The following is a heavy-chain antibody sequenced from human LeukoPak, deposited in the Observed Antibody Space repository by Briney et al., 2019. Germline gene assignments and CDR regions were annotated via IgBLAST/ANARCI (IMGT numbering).Heavy chain of an antibody. CDR3: ARQLYYGSGKDY. Sequence: GGSLRLSCAASGFTFSDYYMSWIRQAPGKGLEWVSYISTTGNTKYYADSVKGRFTISRDNAKNSLYLQMNSLRPEDTAVYYCARQLYYGSGKDYWGQGTLVTVSS. D-gene: IGHD3-10*01. CDR1: GFTFSDYY. V-gene: IGHV3-11*01. CDR2: ISTTGNTK. J-gene: IGHJ4*02.